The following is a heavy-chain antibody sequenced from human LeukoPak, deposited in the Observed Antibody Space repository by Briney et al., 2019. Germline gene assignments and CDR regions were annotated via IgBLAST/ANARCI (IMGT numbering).Heavy chain of an antibody. CDR1: GYTFVSYD. J-gene: IGHJ4*02. V-gene: IGHV1-3*04. CDR3: AKVESSSSFDY. CDR2: INTGNGNT. D-gene: IGHD6-6*01. Sequence: ASVKVSCKASGYTFVSYDINWVRQATGQGLEWMGWINTGNGNTKYSQTFQGRVTITRDTSASTAYMELSSLRFDDTAVYYCAKVESSSSFDYWGQGTLVTVSS.